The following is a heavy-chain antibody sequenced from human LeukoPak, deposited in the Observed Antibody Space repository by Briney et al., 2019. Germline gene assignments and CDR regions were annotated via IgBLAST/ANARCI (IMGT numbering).Heavy chain of an antibody. Sequence: SETLSLTCTVSGGSLSSYYWSWIRQPPGKGLEWIGYIYYSGSTNYNPSLKSRVTISVDTSKNQFSLKLSSVTAADTAVYYCAREDGARDYWGQGTLVTVSS. D-gene: IGHD4-17*01. CDR2: IYYSGST. CDR1: GGSLSSYY. V-gene: IGHV4-59*01. J-gene: IGHJ4*02. CDR3: AREDGARDY.